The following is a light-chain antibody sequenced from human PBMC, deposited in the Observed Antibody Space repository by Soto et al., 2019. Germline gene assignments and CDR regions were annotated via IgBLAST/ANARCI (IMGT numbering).Light chain of an antibody. CDR1: SSNIGTNY. Sequence: QSVLTQSPSASGTPGLRVIISCSGSSSNIGTNYVYWYQQLPGTAPKVLIYGNDKRPSGVPNRFSGSKSGTSASLAISGLRSEDEADYYCAAWDDSLSGPLFGGGTKLTVL. V-gene: IGLV1-47*01. CDR3: AAWDDSLSGPL. J-gene: IGLJ2*01. CDR2: GND.